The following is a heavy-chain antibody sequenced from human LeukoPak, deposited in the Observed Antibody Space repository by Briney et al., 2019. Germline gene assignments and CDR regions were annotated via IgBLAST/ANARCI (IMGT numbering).Heavy chain of an antibody. J-gene: IGHJ3*01. CDR2: IKTDGSSA. CDR1: GFTLSSYW. CDR3: ARETLTHVDAFDV. Sequence: GGSLRLSCAATGFTLSSYWMHWVRXVPGKXLVWVSRIKTDGSSAGYADSVKGRFTISRDNAKNTLYLLMNSLRAEDTAVYYCARETLTHVDAFDVWGQGTMVTVSS. V-gene: IGHV3-74*01.